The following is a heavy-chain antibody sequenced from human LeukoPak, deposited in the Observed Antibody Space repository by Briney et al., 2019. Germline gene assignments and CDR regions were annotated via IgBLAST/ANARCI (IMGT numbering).Heavy chain of an antibody. CDR2: INPSSNAA. J-gene: IGHJ4*02. D-gene: IGHD3-10*01. V-gene: IGHV1-2*02. CDR3: ARSRELLDFDT. Sequence: ASVTLSRTTSGYTFTDYTIHWVRQAPGQGLEWMGWINPSSNAANYGQRFEGRVSLTRDTSISTADMVLTSLTSDDTGVYYCARSRELLDFDTWGQGTLVSVSS. CDR1: GYTFTDYT.